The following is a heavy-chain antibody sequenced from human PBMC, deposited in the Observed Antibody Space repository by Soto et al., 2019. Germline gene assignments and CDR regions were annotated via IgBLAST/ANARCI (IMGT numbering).Heavy chain of an antibody. Sequence: EVQLVESGGGLVQPGESLRLSCAASGFTFSNFNMHWVRQAPGKGQEWISYISASNTTVYYGDSVKGRFTISRDNAKNSLYLQMNSLRDEDTAVYYCARIYRRDGNKYADYWGQGTLVTVS. V-gene: IGHV3-48*02. CDR3: ARIYRRDGNKYADY. CDR2: ISASNTTV. CDR1: GFTFSNFN. J-gene: IGHJ4*02. D-gene: IGHD3-16*02.